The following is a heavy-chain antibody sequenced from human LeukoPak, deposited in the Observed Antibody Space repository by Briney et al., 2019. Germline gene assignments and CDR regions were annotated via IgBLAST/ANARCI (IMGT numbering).Heavy chain of an antibody. J-gene: IGHJ3*02. D-gene: IGHD4-17*01. CDR3: AKGHYGDYTVKNAFDI. CDR2: ISWDGGST. V-gene: IGHV3-43D*03. CDR1: GFTFDDYA. Sequence: PGGSLRLSCAASGFTFDDYAMHWVRQAPGKGLEWVSLISWDGGSTYYADSVKGRFTISRDNSKNSLYLQMSSLRAEDTALYYCAKGHYGDYTVKNAFDIWGQGTMVTVSS.